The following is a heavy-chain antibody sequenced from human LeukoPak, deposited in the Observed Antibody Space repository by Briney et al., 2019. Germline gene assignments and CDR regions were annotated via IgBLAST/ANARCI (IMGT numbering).Heavy chain of an antibody. CDR2: INPKSGGT. Sequence: ASVKVSCKASGYTFTGYYMHWVRQAPGQGLEWMGRINPKSGGTNYAQKFQGRVTMTTDTSMSTAYMEVSRLTSDDTAVYYCVRAGGRSWFDPWGQGTLVTVSS. CDR3: VRAGGRSWFDP. CDR1: GYTFTGYY. J-gene: IGHJ5*02. V-gene: IGHV1-2*02.